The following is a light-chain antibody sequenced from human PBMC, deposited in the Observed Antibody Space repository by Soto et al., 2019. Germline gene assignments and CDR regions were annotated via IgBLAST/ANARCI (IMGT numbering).Light chain of an antibody. V-gene: IGKV3-15*01. Sequence: EIVMTQSPATLSVSPGERATLSCWASQTVSSNLAWYQQKHGQAPRILIYGASTRDTGIPARFSGSGSGTDFTLTISSLRSEDFEVYYCQQYNNWPITFGQGTRLEIK. CDR2: GAS. CDR3: QQYNNWPIT. CDR1: QTVSSN. J-gene: IGKJ5*01.